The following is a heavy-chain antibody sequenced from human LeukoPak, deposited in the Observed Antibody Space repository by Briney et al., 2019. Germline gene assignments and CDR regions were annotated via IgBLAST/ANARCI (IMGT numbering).Heavy chain of an antibody. Sequence: ASVKVSCKASGYTFTGYYMHWVRQAPGQGLEWMGWINPNSGGTNCAQKFQGRVTMTRDTSISTAYMELSRLRSDDTAVYYCARGSAYSGYDSGDYWGQGTLVTVSS. J-gene: IGHJ4*02. CDR2: INPNSGGT. V-gene: IGHV1-2*02. D-gene: IGHD5-12*01. CDR1: GYTFTGYY. CDR3: ARGSAYSGYDSGDY.